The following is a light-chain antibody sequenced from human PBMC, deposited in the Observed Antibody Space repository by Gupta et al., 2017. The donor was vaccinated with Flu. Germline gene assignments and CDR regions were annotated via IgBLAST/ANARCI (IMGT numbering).Light chain of an antibody. CDR3: RQAIQIPKT. J-gene: IGKJ1*01. V-gene: IGKV2-28*01. CDR1: QSLLASNGYNY. CDR2: LGS. Sequence: DVVVTQSPLSLPVTPGEPASISCRSSQSLLASNGYNYLDWYVQKPGQSPQLLIYLGSNRASGVPDRFSGSGSGTDFTLKINRVEAEDVGVYYCRQAIQIPKTFGQGTKVEIK.